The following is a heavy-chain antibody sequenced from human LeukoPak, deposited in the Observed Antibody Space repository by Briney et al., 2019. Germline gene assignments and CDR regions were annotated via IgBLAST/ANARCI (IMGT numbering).Heavy chain of an antibody. V-gene: IGHV3-74*03. CDR2: IDRDGSGT. J-gene: IGHJ4*02. D-gene: IGHD5-18*01. CDR1: GFTFSGYW. CDR3: MTAAGYNFGQY. Sequence: PGGSLRLSCAASGFTFSGYWMHWVRQVPGKGLVWVSHIDRDGSGTTYADSVKGRFTISRDNSKNTLYLQMNSLRAEDTAIYYCMTAAGYNFGQYWGQGTLVTVSS.